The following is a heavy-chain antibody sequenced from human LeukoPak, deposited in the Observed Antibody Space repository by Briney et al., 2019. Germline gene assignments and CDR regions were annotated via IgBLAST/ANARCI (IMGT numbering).Heavy chain of an antibody. Sequence: SETLSLTCTVSGGSISSYYWSWIRQPPGKGLEWIGYIYYSGSTNYNPSLKSRVTISVDTSKNQFSLKLSSVTAADTAVYYCARGWDTAMTDYWGQGTLVTVSS. J-gene: IGHJ4*02. CDR3: ARGWDTAMTDY. CDR2: IYYSGST. D-gene: IGHD5-18*01. V-gene: IGHV4-59*08. CDR1: GGSISSYY.